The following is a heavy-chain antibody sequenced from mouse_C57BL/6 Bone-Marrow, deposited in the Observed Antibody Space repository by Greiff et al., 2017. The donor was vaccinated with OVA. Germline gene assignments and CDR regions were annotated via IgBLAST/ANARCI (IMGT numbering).Heavy chain of an antibody. CDR3: ARYKGSRGYAMDY. D-gene: IGHD1-1*01. CDR2: IRNKANGYTT. Sequence: EVMLVESGGGLVQPGGSLSLSCAASGFTFTDYYMSWVRPPPGKALEWLGFIRNKANGYTTEYSASVKGRFTISRDNSQSILYLQVNALRAEDSATYDCARYKGSRGYAMDYWGQGTSVTVSS. CDR1: GFTFTDYY. J-gene: IGHJ4*01. V-gene: IGHV7-3*01.